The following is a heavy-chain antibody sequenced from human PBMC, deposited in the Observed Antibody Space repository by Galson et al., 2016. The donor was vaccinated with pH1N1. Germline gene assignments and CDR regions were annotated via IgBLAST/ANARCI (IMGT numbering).Heavy chain of an antibody. D-gene: IGHD6-13*01. Sequence: SVKVSCKASGYTFNTHGLSWVRQAPGQGLEWMGWISAYKGDLNPAQKFQGRVTMTTDTSTSTAYMELRNLRSDDTAVYYCARLSGSTWPYYYYALDVWGQGTTVTVSS. J-gene: IGHJ6*02. CDR3: ARLSGSTWPYYYYALDV. CDR1: GYTFNTHG. V-gene: IGHV1-18*01. CDR2: ISAYKGDL.